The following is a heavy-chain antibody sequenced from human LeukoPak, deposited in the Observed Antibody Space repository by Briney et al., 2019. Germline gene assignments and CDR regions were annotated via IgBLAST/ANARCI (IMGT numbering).Heavy chain of an antibody. CDR3: ARTYRVNWFDP. CDR2: FDPEDGET. Sequence: ASVKVSCKVSGYTLTELSMHWVRQAPGKGLEWMGGFDPEDGETIYAQKFQGRVTMTEDTSTSTAYMELRSLRSDDTAVYYCARTYRVNWFDPWGQGTLVTVSS. V-gene: IGHV1-24*01. J-gene: IGHJ5*02. CDR1: GYTLTELS. D-gene: IGHD5-18*01.